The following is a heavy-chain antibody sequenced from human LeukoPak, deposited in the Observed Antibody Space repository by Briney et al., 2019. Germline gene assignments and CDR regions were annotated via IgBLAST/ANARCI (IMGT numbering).Heavy chain of an antibody. CDR2: IIPILAIA. CDR3: ASLNYGGNSGG. J-gene: IGHJ4*02. Sequence: KISCKGSGYKCTTYWIDWVRQAPGQGVEWRGRIIPILAIAHYAQKFQGRVTITADKSTTTAYMELNSTRSEDTAVYYCASLNYGGNSGGWGQGTLVTVSS. CDR1: GYKCTTYW. V-gene: IGHV1-69*02. D-gene: IGHD4-23*01.